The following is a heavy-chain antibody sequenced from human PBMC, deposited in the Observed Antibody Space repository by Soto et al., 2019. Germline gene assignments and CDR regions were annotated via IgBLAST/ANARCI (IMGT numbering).Heavy chain of an antibody. CDR2: IHHDGST. D-gene: IGHD2-21*02. CDR1: GGSSSIHS. J-gene: IGHJ4*02. V-gene: IGHV4-34*01. Sequence: SETLSRTCGISGGSSSIHSNSWGRQPPGKGLEWIGEIHHDGSTNYNPSLKSRVTISGDTSKNHFPLELSSVTAADTAVYYCATYDVGTIIQDYWGQGTLVTSPQ. CDR3: ATYDVGTIIQDY.